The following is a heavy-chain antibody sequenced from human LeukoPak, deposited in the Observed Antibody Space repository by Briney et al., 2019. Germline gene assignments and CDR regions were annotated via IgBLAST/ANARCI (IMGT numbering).Heavy chain of an antibody. CDR3: QQRVNSSSPPY. J-gene: IGHJ4*02. Sequence: ASVKVSCKASGYTFTGYYIHWVRQAPGQGLEWMGWVNPNSGGTNYAQKFQGRVTMTRDTSISTAYMGLSRLRSDDTAVYYCQQRVNSSSPPYWGQGTLVTVSS. CDR1: GYTFTGYY. V-gene: IGHV1-2*02. D-gene: IGHD6-13*01. CDR2: VNPNSGGT.